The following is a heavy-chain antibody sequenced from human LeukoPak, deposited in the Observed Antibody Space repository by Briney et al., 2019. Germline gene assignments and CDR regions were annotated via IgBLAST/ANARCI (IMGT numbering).Heavy chain of an antibody. CDR2: ISAYNGNT. CDR3: ARDHQYYYGSGRNPNAFDI. Sequence: GASVKVSCKASGYTFTSYGISWVRQAPGQGLEWMGWISAYNGNTNYAQKLQGRVTMTTDTSTSTAYMELRSLRSDDTAVYYCARDHQYYYGSGRNPNAFDIWGQGTMVTVSS. D-gene: IGHD3-10*01. V-gene: IGHV1-18*01. CDR1: GYTFTSYG. J-gene: IGHJ3*02.